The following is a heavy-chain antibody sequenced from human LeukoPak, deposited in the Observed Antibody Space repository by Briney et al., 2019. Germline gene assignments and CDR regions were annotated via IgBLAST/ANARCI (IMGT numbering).Heavy chain of an antibody. D-gene: IGHD6-19*01. CDR3: ARDPSNTSGWKTWFDT. V-gene: IGHV1-18*01. J-gene: IGHJ5*02. CDR2: ISTYNGNT. Sequence: ASVKVSCKASGYTFNSYYISWVRQAPGQGLEWMGWISTYNGNTNYAQNLQGRVTMTTDTSTTTAYMELRSLRSDDTAFYYCARDPSNTSGWKTWFDTWGQGTLVTVSS. CDR1: GYTFNSYY.